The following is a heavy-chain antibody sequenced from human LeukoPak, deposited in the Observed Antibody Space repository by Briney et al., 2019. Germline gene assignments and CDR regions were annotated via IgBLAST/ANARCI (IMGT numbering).Heavy chain of an antibody. CDR2: INPYSGDT. CDR1: GYSFTGYY. CDR3: ARVFTQYSSGCLDP. Sequence: ASVKVSCKASGYSFTGYYIHWVRQAPGQGLAWMGWINPYSGDTTYAQKFQGRVTMTRDTSISTAYMELSRLRSDDTAVYYCARVFTQYSSGCLDPWGQGTLVTVSS. D-gene: IGHD6-19*01. J-gene: IGHJ5*02. V-gene: IGHV1-2*02.